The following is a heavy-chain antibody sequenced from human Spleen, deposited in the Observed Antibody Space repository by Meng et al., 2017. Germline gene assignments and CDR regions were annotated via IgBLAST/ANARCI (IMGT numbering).Heavy chain of an antibody. CDR1: RFTFSRYW. CDR3: AREIIGAASAFDI. J-gene: IGHJ3*02. V-gene: IGHV3-7*01. Sequence: GGSLRLSCAASRFTFSRYWMSWVRQAPGKGRKWVANIKEDGSDKNYVDSVKGRFTISRDNAKNSLFLQMNSLRAEDTTVYYCAREIIGAASAFDIWGQGTLVTVSS. D-gene: IGHD2/OR15-2a*01. CDR2: IKEDGSDK.